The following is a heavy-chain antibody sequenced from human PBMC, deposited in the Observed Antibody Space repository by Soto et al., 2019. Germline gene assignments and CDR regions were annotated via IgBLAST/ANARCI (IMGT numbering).Heavy chain of an antibody. D-gene: IGHD1-26*01. Sequence: ASVKVSCKASGYSFTGLDINWVRQTTGQGLEWMGWMQPSSGRTGYAQKFQGRVTLTRDTSINTAYMELSSLTSDDTAFYYCARGVTAGVDYWGQGTLVTVSS. V-gene: IGHV1-8*01. CDR3: ARGVTAGVDY. CDR1: GYSFTGLD. CDR2: MQPSSGRT. J-gene: IGHJ4*02.